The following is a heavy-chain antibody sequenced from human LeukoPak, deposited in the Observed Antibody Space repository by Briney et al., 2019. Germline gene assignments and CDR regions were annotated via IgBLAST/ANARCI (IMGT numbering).Heavy chain of an antibody. Sequence: GGSLRLSCAGSGFTFSSYALSWVRQAPGKGLEWVSSISSSSSYIYYADSVKGRFTISRDNAKNSLYLQMNSLRAEDTAVYYCARRQQQLGDYWGQGTLVTVSS. CDR3: ARRQQQLGDY. CDR2: ISSSSSYI. J-gene: IGHJ4*02. V-gene: IGHV3-21*01. D-gene: IGHD6-13*01. CDR1: GFTFSSYA.